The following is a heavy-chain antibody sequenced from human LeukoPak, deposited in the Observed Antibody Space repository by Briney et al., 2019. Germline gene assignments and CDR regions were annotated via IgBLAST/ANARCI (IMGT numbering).Heavy chain of an antibody. D-gene: IGHD2-15*01. CDR3: ATVYIGCSGGSCHGPFDY. CDR2: VDPEDGET. J-gene: IGHJ4*02. CDR1: GYTFTDYY. V-gene: IGHV1-69-2*01. Sequence: GAPVKISCKASGYTFTDYYMHWAQQAPGKGLEWMGRVDPEDGETIYAEKFQGRVTITADTSTDTAYMELSSLRSEDTAVYYCATVYIGCSGGSCHGPFDYWGQGTLVTVSS.